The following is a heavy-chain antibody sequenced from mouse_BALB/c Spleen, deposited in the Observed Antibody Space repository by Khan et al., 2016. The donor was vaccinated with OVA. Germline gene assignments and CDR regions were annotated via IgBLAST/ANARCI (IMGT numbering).Heavy chain of an antibody. V-gene: IGHV5-6*01. J-gene: IGHJ4*01. CDR3: ARTITPGKGDYYAMDD. Sequence: DVQLVESGGDLVKPGGSLKLSCAASGFTFSSYGMSWVRQTPDKRLEWVATISSGGNYTYFPDSVRGRFTISRANAKNTLYLQMSSLKSEDTAMYYCARTITPGKGDYYAMDDWGQGTSVTVSS. CDR1: GFTFSSYG. D-gene: IGHD1-1*01. CDR2: ISSGGNYT.